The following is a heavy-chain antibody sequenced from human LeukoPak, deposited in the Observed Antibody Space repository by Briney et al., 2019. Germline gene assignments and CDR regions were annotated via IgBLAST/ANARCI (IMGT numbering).Heavy chain of an antibody. D-gene: IGHD3-22*01. CDR3: ARAGSSGYYMAY. J-gene: IGHJ4*02. V-gene: IGHV3-74*01. Sequence: GGSLRLSCAASGFTFSSYWMHWVRQAPGKGLVWVSRINSDGSSTSYADSVKGRFTISRDNAKNTLYLQMNSLRAEDTAVYYCARAGSSGYYMAYWGQGTLVTVSS. CDR2: INSDGSST. CDR1: GFTFSSYW.